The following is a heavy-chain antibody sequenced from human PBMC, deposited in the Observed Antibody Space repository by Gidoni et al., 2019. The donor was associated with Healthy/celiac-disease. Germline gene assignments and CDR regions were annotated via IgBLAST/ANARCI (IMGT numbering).Heavy chain of an antibody. CDR1: GGSISSYY. Sequence: QVQLQESGPGLVKPSETLSLTCTVSGGSISSYYWSWIRQPPGKGLEWIGYIYYSGSTNYNPSLKSRVTISVDTSKNQFSLKLSSVTAADTAVYYCARGRDYDFWSGYGSQPEGLDPWVQGTLVTVSS. CDR3: ARGRDYDFWSGYGSQPEGLDP. J-gene: IGHJ5*02. D-gene: IGHD3-3*01. V-gene: IGHV4-59*01. CDR2: IYYSGST.